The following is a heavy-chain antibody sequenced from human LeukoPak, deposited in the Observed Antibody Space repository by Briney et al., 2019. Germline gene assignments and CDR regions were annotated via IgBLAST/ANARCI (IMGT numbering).Heavy chain of an antibody. D-gene: IGHD5-18*01. CDR3: ARDPPHRIQLWLNSLGYFDY. CDR2: INTNTGNP. V-gene: IGHV7-4-1*02. Sequence: ASVKGSCKASGYTFTNYAMNWVRQAPGQGLEWMGWINTNTGNPTYAQGFTGRFVFSLDTSVSTAYLQISSLKADDTAVYYCARDPPHRIQLWLNSLGYFDYWGQGTLVTVSS. J-gene: IGHJ4*02. CDR1: GYTFTNYA.